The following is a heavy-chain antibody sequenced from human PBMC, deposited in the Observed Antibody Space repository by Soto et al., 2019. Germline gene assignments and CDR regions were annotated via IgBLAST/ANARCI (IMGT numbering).Heavy chain of an antibody. CDR1: GYTFTGYY. D-gene: IGHD2-15*01. CDR3: ARAVVVVAATQALGY. CDR2: INPNSGGT. J-gene: IGHJ1*01. Sequence: ASVKVSCKASGYTFTGYYMHWVRQAPGEGLEWMGWINPNSGGTNYAQKFKGRVTMTRDTSISTAYMELSRLRSDDTAVYYCARAVVVVAATQALGYWGQGTLVTVSS. V-gene: IGHV1-2*02.